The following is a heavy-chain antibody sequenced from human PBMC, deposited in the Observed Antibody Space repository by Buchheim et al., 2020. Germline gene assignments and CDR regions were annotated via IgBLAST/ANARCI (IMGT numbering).Heavy chain of an antibody. J-gene: IGHJ6*02. CDR2: IQTSGST. Sequence: QVQLQESGLGLVKPSETLSLTCTVSGGSISNYYWGWIRQPAGKGLEWLGRIQTSGSTNYNPSLGSRVTMSVETSENQFSLKLSSVTAADTAVYYCAREASLAAVGNGYYYYGMDVWGQGT. V-gene: IGHV4-4*07. CDR3: AREASLAAVGNGYYYYGMDV. CDR1: GGSISNYY. D-gene: IGHD6-13*01.